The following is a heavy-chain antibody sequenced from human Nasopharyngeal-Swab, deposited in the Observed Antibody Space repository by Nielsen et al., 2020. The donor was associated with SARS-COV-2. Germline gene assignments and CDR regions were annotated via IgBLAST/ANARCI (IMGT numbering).Heavy chain of an antibody. CDR3: ARDPAPKKEWLFLAPSTRHYYYMDV. Sequence: ASVKVSCKASGYTFPSYYMHWVRQAPGQGLEWIGIINPSGGSTSYAQKFQGRVNMTRDTSTSTVYMELRSLRSADTDVYYCARDPAPKKEWLFLAPSTRHYYYMDVWGKGTTVTVSS. CDR1: GYTFPSYY. V-gene: IGHV1-46*01. J-gene: IGHJ6*03. D-gene: IGHD3-3*01. CDR2: INPSGGST.